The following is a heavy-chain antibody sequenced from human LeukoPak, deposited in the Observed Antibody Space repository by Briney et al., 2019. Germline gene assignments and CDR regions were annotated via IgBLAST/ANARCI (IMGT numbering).Heavy chain of an antibody. CDR3: ARDREYYDRSGYADY. V-gene: IGHV4-61*02. J-gene: IGHJ4*02. Sequence: PSQTLSLTCTVSGGSISSGSYYWGWIRQPAGKGLEWIGRIYTSGSTNYNPSLKSRVTISVDTSKNQFSLKLSSVTAADTAVYYCARDREYYDRSGYADYWGQGTLVTVSS. CDR1: GGSISSGSYY. CDR2: IYTSGST. D-gene: IGHD3-22*01.